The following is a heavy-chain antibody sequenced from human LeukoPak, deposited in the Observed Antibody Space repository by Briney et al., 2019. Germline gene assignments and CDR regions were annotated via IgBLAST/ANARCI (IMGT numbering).Heavy chain of an antibody. Sequence: PSETLSLTCTVSGGSISSSSYYWGWIRQPPGKGLEWIGSIYYSGSTYYNPSLKSRVTISVDTSKNQFSLKLSSVTAADTAVYYCVGGTMVRGVIIPFDYWGQGTLVTASS. D-gene: IGHD3-10*01. CDR2: IYYSGST. J-gene: IGHJ4*02. V-gene: IGHV4-39*01. CDR3: VGGTMVRGVIIPFDY. CDR1: GGSISSSSYY.